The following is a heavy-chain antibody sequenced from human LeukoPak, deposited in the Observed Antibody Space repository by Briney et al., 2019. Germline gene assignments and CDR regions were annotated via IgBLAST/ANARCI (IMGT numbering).Heavy chain of an antibody. CDR3: ARRAGGYSHPYDY. CDR2: IRYDGSNK. J-gene: IGHJ4*02. Sequence: GGSLRLSCAASGFTFNTYGMHWVRQAPGKGLEWVAFIRYDGSNKYYADSVKGRFTISRDNSKNTLYLQMNSLRAEDTAVYYCARRAGGYSHPYDYWGQGILVTVSS. D-gene: IGHD4-23*01. V-gene: IGHV3-33*08. CDR1: GFTFNTYG.